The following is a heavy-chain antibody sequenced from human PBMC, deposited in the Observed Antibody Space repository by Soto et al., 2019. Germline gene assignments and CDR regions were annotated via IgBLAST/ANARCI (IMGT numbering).Heavy chain of an antibody. V-gene: IGHV3-11*01. CDR2: ISSSGSTI. J-gene: IGHJ6*02. CDR3: ARGLSSSWYGYYSSYYGMDV. CDR1: GFTFSDYY. D-gene: IGHD6-13*01. Sequence: GGSLRLSCAASGFTFSDYYMSWIRQAPGKGLEWVSYISSSGSTIYYADSVKGRFTISRDNAKNSLYLQMNSLRAEDTAVYYCARGLSSSWYGYYSSYYGMDVWGQGTTVTVSS.